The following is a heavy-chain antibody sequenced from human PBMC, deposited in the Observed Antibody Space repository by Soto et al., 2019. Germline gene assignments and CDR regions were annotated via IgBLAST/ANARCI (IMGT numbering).Heavy chain of an antibody. D-gene: IGHD2-15*01. CDR3: ARVRRPYCSGGSCFVYY. J-gene: IGHJ4*02. CDR2: IWYDGSNK. CDR1: GFTFSSYG. Sequence: QVQLVESGGGVVQPGRSLRLSCAASGFTFSSYGMHWVSQAPGKGLEWVAVIWYDGSNKYYADSVKGRFTISRDNSKNTLYLQMNSLRAEDTAVYYCARVRRPYCSGGSCFVYYWGQGTLVTVSS. V-gene: IGHV3-33*01.